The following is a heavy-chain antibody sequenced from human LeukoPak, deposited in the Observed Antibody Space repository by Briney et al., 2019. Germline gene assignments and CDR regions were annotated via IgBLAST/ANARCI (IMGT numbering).Heavy chain of an antibody. CDR2: INSDGSNT. CDR3: ARGGCSATSCLDY. D-gene: IGHD2-2*01. V-gene: IGHV3-74*01. CDR1: RFTFSSKW. Sequence: GGALRLSCAASRFTFSSKWMHWVRQSPRKGLEWDSHINSDGSNTNYADSVKGRFTISRDNAKNTLYLQLNSLRAEDTAVYYCARGGCSATSCLDYWGQGTLVTVSS. J-gene: IGHJ4*02.